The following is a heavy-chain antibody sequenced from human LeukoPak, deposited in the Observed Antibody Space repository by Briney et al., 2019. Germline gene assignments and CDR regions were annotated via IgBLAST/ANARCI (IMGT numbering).Heavy chain of an antibody. D-gene: IGHD3-3*01. J-gene: IGHJ6*03. CDR3: AKDGTYYDFWSGYYQYYYYYYMDV. CDR1: GFTFSSYA. V-gene: IGHV3-23*01. Sequence: GGSLRLSCAASGFTFSSYAMSWVRQAPGKGLEWVSAISRGGGSTYYADSVKGRFTISRDNSKNTLYLQMNSLRAEDTAVYYCAKDGTYYDFWSGYYQYYYYYYMDVWGKGTTVTVSS. CDR2: ISRGGGST.